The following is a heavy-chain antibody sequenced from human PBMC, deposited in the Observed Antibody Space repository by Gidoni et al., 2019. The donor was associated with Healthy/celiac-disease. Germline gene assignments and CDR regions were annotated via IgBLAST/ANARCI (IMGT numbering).Heavy chain of an antibody. CDR3: ARPDYYDSSGYYY. D-gene: IGHD3-22*01. V-gene: IGHV4-39*01. Sequence: QLQLQESGPGLVKPSETLSLTCTVSGGAISSSSYYWGWIRQPPGKGLEWIGSIYYSGSTYYNPSLKSRVTISVDTSKNQFSLKLSSVTAADTAVYYCARPDYYDSSGYYYWGQGTLVTVSS. J-gene: IGHJ4*02. CDR1: GGAISSSSYY. CDR2: IYYSGST.